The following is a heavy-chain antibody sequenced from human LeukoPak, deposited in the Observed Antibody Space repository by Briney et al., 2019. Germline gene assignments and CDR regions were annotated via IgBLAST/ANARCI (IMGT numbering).Heavy chain of an antibody. D-gene: IGHD1/OR15-1a*01. CDR2: IFPGDSDT. J-gene: IGHJ4*02. Sequence: GESLKISCQGSGYSFTSNWIGWVRQMPGKGLEWMGIIFPGDSDTIYSPSFQGQVTISADKSINTAYLQWSSLKASDTAMYFCATSESQTKFDYWGQGTQVIVSS. V-gene: IGHV5-51*01. CDR3: ATSESQTKFDY. CDR1: GYSFTSNW.